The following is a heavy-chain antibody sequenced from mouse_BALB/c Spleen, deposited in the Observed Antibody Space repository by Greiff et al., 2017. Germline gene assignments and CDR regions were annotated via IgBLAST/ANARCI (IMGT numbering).Heavy chain of an antibody. Sequence: EVKLVASGGGLVKPGGSLKLSCAASGFTFRRYALSWVRQSPETRLEWVAEISSGGSYTYYPDTVTGRFTISRDNAKNPLYLEMSSLRSEDTAMYYFGAGLRPGAMDYWGQGTSVTVSS. CDR1: GFTFRRYA. J-gene: IGHJ4*01. V-gene: IGHV5-9-4*01. D-gene: IGHD2-4*01. CDR3: GAGLRPGAMDY. CDR2: ISSGGSYT.